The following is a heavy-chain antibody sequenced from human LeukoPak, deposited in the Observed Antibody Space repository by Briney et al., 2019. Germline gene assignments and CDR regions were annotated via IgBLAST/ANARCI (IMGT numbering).Heavy chain of an antibody. V-gene: IGHV3-21*01. J-gene: IGHJ4*02. Sequence: GGSLRLSCAASGFTFSSYSMNWVRQAPGKGLEWVSSISSSSSYIYYADSVKGRFTISRDNAKNSLYLQMNSLRAEDTAVYYCARDSYYYDGSGYYYFDYWGQGTLVTVSS. CDR3: ARDSYYYDGSGYYYFDY. CDR1: GFTFSSYS. CDR2: ISSSSSYI. D-gene: IGHD3-22*01.